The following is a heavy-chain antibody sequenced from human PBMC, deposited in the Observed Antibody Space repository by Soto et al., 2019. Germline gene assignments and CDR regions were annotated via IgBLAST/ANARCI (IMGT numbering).Heavy chain of an antibody. V-gene: IGHV4-31*03. CDR2: IYYSGST. CDR1: GGSISSGGYY. J-gene: IGHJ4*02. CDR3: AGYGSGSYYRPSYYFDY. Sequence: QVQLQESGPGLVKPSQTLSLTCTVSGGSISSGGYYWSWIRQHPGKGLEWIGYIYYSGSTYYNPSLKSRVTISVDTSKNQFSLKLSSVTAADTAVYYCAGYGSGSYYRPSYYFDYWGQGTLVTVSS. D-gene: IGHD3-10*01.